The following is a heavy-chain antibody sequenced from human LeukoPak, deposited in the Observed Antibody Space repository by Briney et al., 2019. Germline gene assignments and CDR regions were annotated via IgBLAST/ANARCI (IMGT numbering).Heavy chain of an antibody. CDR3: ARDKRLNYYDSSGPMDYFDY. Sequence: GGSLRLSCAASGFTFSSYSMTWVRQAPGKGLEWVSSIGSSSSYIYYADSVKGRFTISRDDAKNSLYLQMNSLRAEDTAVYYCARDKRLNYYDSSGPMDYFDYWGQGTLVTVSS. CDR1: GFTFSSYS. D-gene: IGHD3-22*01. CDR2: IGSSSSYI. V-gene: IGHV3-21*01. J-gene: IGHJ4*02.